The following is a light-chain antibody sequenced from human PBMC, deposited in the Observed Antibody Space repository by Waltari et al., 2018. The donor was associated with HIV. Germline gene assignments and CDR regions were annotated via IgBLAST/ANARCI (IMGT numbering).Light chain of an antibody. V-gene: IGLV1-47*01. Sequence: QSVLTQPPSASGTPGQGLIVSCSGGTSNIGNTYVYWYQQLPGTAPKLLIYRGDQRPSGVPDRFSGSKSGSSASLAISGLRSEDEADYYCAAWDDSLRRPVFGGGTKVTVL. CDR2: RGD. CDR3: AAWDDSLRRPV. J-gene: IGLJ3*02. CDR1: TSNIGNTY.